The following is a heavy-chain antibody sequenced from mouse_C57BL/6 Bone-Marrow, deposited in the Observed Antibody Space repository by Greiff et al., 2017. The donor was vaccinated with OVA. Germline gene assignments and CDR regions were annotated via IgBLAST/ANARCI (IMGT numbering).Heavy chain of an antibody. CDR3: ARRGYYEEDY. CDR2: INPGSGGT. Sequence: ESGAELVRPGTSVKVSCKASGYAFTNYLIEWVKQRPGQGLEWIGVINPGSGGTNYNEKFKGKATLTADKSSSTAYMQLSSLTSEDSAVYFCARRGYYEEDYWGQGTSVTVSS. V-gene: IGHV1-54*01. J-gene: IGHJ4*01. CDR1: GYAFTNYL. D-gene: IGHD2-3*01.